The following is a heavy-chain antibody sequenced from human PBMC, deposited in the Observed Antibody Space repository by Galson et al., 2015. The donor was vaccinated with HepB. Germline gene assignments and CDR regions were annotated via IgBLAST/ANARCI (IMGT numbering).Heavy chain of an antibody. CDR2: VFDSGTT. J-gene: IGHJ6*04. CDR3: AKERGGTEVAMDV. V-gene: IGHV4-59*01. D-gene: IGHD1-7*01. CDR1: GGSINHYY. Sequence: ETLSLTCTVSGGSINHYYWSWIRQPPGKGLEWIGYVFDSGTTNYNPSLKSRVTISVDTSKNQFSLKMSSVTAADTAVYYCAKERGGTEVAMDVWGNETTVTVSS.